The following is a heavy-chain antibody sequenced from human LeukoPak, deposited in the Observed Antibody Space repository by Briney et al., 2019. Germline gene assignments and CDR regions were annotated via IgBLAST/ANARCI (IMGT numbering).Heavy chain of an antibody. Sequence: SVKVSCKASGGTFSSYAISWVRQAPGQGLEWMGGIIPIFGTANYAQKFQGRVTITADESTSTAYMELSSLRSEDTAVYYCASGRQDIVVVPAATDNWFDPWGQGTLVTVSP. V-gene: IGHV1-69*13. D-gene: IGHD2-2*01. CDR1: GGTFSSYA. J-gene: IGHJ5*02. CDR3: ASGRQDIVVVPAATDNWFDP. CDR2: IIPIFGTA.